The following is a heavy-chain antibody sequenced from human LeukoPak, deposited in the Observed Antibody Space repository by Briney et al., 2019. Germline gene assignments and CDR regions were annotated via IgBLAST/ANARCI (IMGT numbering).Heavy chain of an antibody. V-gene: IGHV7-4-1*02. J-gene: IGHJ4*02. CDR2: VNTNTGNP. CDR3: ASCNDSSGYFAY. Sequence: ASVKVSCKASGYTFTSYGISWVRQAPGEELEYMGWVNTNTGNPTYAQGFTGRFVFSSDSSVSTAYLQITSLKADDSAIYFCASCNDSSGYFAYWGQGTLVTVSS. CDR1: GYTFTSYG. D-gene: IGHD3-22*01.